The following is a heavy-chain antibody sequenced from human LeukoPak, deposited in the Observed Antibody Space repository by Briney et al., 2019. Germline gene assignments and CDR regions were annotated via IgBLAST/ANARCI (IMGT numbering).Heavy chain of an antibody. Sequence: GGSLRLSCAASGFTFSSYAMSWVRQASGKGLEWVSSISGSGGSTYYADSVKGRFTISRDNSKNTLYLQMNSLRAEDTAVYYCAKRAEDSSGYYLYYFDYWGQGTLVTVSS. V-gene: IGHV3-23*01. CDR2: ISGSGGST. CDR1: GFTFSSYA. D-gene: IGHD3-22*01. CDR3: AKRAEDSSGYYLYYFDY. J-gene: IGHJ4*02.